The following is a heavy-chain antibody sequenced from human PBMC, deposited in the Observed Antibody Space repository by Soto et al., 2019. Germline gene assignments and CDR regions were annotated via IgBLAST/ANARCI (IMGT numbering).Heavy chain of an antibody. CDR2: ISYDGSNK. Sequence: ESGGGVVQPGRSLRLSCAASGFTFSSYGMHWVRQAPGKGLEWVAVISYDGSNKYYADSVKGRFTISRDNSKNTLYLQMNSLRAEDTAVYYCAADHITIFGVVQGWGQGTLVTVSS. CDR3: AADHITIFGVVQG. D-gene: IGHD3-3*01. J-gene: IGHJ4*02. CDR1: GFTFSSYG. V-gene: IGHV3-30*03.